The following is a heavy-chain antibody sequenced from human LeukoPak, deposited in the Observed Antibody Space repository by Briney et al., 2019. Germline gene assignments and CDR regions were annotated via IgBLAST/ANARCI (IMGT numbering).Heavy chain of an antibody. J-gene: IGHJ4*02. V-gene: IGHV3-23*01. Sequence: PGGSLRLSCGASGFTFSTYAMSWVRRAPGKGLEWVSSMSGSGGRINYADSVKGRFTISRDNSRNTLYLQMNSLRAEDTAVYYCSGWTRSFDYWGQGTLVTVSS. CDR1: GFTFSTYA. D-gene: IGHD6-19*01. CDR3: SGWTRSFDY. CDR2: MSGSGGRI.